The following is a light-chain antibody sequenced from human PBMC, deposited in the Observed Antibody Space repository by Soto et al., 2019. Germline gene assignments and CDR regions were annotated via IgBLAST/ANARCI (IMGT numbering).Light chain of an antibody. Sequence: EIVMTQSPATLSVSPGERATLSCRASQSVSSNLAWYQQKPGQAPRLLIYGASTRATGIPARFSGSGSGTELALNIRRLKSVACGVYYGQQYNKWWTFGQGTKVDIK. CDR1: QSVSSN. CDR2: GAS. J-gene: IGKJ1*01. V-gene: IGKV3-15*01. CDR3: QQYNKWWT.